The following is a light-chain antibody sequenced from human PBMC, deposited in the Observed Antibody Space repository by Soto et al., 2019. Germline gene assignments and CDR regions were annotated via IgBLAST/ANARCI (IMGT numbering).Light chain of an antibody. CDR1: HDISTF. CDR3: QQLYTLPFP. Sequence: DSQLTQSPSLLSASIGDRVTITCRASHDISTFLAWYQQKPGKAPKLLIYEASTLQSGVPSRFSGSGSGTEFTLTISGLLPEDFAAYHCQQLYTLPFPFGQGTRLEI. CDR2: EAS. J-gene: IGKJ5*01. V-gene: IGKV1-9*01.